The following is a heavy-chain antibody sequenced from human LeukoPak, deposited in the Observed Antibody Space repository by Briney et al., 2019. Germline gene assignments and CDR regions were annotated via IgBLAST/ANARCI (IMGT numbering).Heavy chain of an antibody. CDR3: ARDVKSYTSGASYFDY. CDR2: ITSSSSTM. CDR1: GFTFSSYW. V-gene: IGHV3-48*01. Sequence: GGSLRLSCAASGFTFSSYWMSWVRQAPGQGLEWVSYITSSSSTMFYAGSVRGRFTISRDNAKNSLYLQMNSLRAEDTAVYYCARDVKSYTSGASYFDYWGQGTLVTVSS. J-gene: IGHJ4*02. D-gene: IGHD6-19*01.